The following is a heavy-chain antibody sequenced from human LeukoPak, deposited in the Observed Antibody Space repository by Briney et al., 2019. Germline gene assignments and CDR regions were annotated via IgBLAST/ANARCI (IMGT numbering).Heavy chain of an antibody. Sequence: GRSLRLSCAASGFTFGDYALHWVRQLPGKGLEWVSGISWNSGSIGYADSVKGRFTISRDNAKNSLYLQMDSLRAEDTAVYYCARDDGDYAHPVDYWGQGTLVTVSS. J-gene: IGHJ4*02. V-gene: IGHV3-9*01. D-gene: IGHD4-17*01. CDR1: GFTFGDYA. CDR2: ISWNSGSI. CDR3: ARDDGDYAHPVDY.